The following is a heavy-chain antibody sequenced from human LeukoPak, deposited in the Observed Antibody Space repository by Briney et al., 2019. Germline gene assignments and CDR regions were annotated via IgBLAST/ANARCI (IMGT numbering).Heavy chain of an antibody. D-gene: IGHD6-19*01. Sequence: SEALSLTCTVSGVSMDDYFWNWIRQTPGKGLEWIGYTHHRGNTNYNSSLASRVTISVDKSKNQFSLKLSSVTAADTAVYYCAREDSSGWYFDYWGQGTLVTVSS. V-gene: IGHV4-59*12. CDR2: THHRGNT. CDR3: AREDSSGWYFDY. CDR1: GVSMDDYF. J-gene: IGHJ4*02.